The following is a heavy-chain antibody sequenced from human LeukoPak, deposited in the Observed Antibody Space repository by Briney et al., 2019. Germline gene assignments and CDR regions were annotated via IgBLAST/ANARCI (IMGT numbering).Heavy chain of an antibody. V-gene: IGHV1-69*13. J-gene: IGHJ4*02. CDR3: ARDGSGSYYLYYFDY. D-gene: IGHD3-10*01. CDR1: GGTFSSYA. Sequence: SVKVSCKASGGTFSSYAISWVRQAPGQGLEWMGGIIPIFGTANYAQKFQGRVTITADESTSTAYMELSSLRSEDTAVYYCARDGSGSYYLYYFDYWGQGTLVTVSS. CDR2: IIPIFGTA.